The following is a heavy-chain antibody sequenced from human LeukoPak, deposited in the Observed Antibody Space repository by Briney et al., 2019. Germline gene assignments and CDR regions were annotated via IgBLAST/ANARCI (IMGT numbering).Heavy chain of an antibody. CDR2: ISGGGDIT. CDR3: VREDTPATANY. CDR1: GFNFANHA. Sequence: GGTLRLSCAASGFNFANHAMSWVRQTAGKGLEWVSAISGGGDITYYADSVKGRFTISRDNSKDTLFLQMHSLRPGDTAVYYCVREDTPATANYWGQGTLVTISS. D-gene: IGHD2-21*02. V-gene: IGHV3-23*01. J-gene: IGHJ4*02.